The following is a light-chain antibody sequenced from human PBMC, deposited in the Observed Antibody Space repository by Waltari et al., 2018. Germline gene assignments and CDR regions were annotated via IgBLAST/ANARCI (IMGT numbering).Light chain of an antibody. CDR3: QQFYITPQT. CDR2: WAS. CDR1: RTVFFSSNNKDF. V-gene: IGKV4-1*01. Sequence: LGERATINCRSSRTVFFSSNNKDFLSWYQQRPGQPPKLLIYWASTRESGVPDRFSGSGSGTNFTLTINGLQAEDVAVYYCQQFYITPQTFGQGTRVEIK. J-gene: IGKJ2*01.